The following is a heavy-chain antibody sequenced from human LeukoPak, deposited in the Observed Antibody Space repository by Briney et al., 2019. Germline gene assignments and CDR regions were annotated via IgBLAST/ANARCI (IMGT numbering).Heavy chain of an antibody. D-gene: IGHD3-22*01. V-gene: IGHV1-69*13. CDR3: AGFFYDNSNDAFDI. CDR2: IIPIYGRA. J-gene: IGHJ3*02. CDR1: GGTFSNYDFTFTSYA. Sequence: GASVKVSCKASGGTFSNYDFTFTSYAISWVRQAPGQGLEWTGGIIPIYGRADYPQKFQGRVTITADESTRTVTMQLSSLRSEDTAVYYCAGFFYDNSNDAFDIWGQGTVVTVS.